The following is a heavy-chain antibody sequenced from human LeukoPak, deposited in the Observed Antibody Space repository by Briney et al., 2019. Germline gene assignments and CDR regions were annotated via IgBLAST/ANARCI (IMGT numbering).Heavy chain of an antibody. CDR1: GFTFSSYA. V-gene: IGHV3-7*01. Sequence: GGSLRLSCAASGFTFSSYAMSWVRQAPGKGLEWVANIKQDGSEKYYVDSVKGRFTISRDNAKNSLYLQMNSLRAEDTAVYYCARGGPYSYGYIVGFYWGQGTLVTVSS. J-gene: IGHJ4*02. CDR2: IKQDGSEK. CDR3: ARGGPYSYGYIVGFY. D-gene: IGHD5-18*01.